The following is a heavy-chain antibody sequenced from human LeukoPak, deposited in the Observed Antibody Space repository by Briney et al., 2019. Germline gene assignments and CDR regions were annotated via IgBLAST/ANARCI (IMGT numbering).Heavy chain of an antibody. CDR3: ARHSDWSYDY. V-gene: IGHV3-7*01. Sequence: GGSLRLSCAASGLLFSNNWMTWVRQAPGKGLEWLANINPDGSDKSYVDSMKGRFAISRDNAKNSLYLQIDGLRDDDTAVYYCARHSDWSYDYWGQGTLVIVSS. J-gene: IGHJ4*01. CDR1: GLLFSNNW. CDR2: INPDGSDK. D-gene: IGHD1-7*01.